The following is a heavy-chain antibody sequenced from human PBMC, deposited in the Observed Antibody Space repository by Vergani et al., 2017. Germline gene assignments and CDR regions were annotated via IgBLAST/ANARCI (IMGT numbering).Heavy chain of an antibody. V-gene: IGHV3-21*01. CDR1: GFTFSSYS. CDR2: ISSSSSYI. CDR3: ARHSSGWGYWYFDL. D-gene: IGHD6-19*01. J-gene: IGHJ2*01. Sequence: EVQLVESGGGLVKPGGSLRLSCAASGFTFSSYSMNWVRQAPGKGLEWVSSISSSSSYIYYADSVKGRFTISRDNAKNSLYLHMNSLRAEDTAVYYCARHSSGWGYWYFDLWGRGTLVTVSS.